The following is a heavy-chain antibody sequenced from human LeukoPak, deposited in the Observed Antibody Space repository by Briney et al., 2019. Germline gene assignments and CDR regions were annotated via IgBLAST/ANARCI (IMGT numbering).Heavy chain of an antibody. CDR3: AKCFPQDYRTVTLAILDAFDI. J-gene: IGHJ3*02. Sequence: PGGSLRLSCAASGFTFGSYAMSWVRQAPGKGLEWVSAISGSGGSTYYADSVKGRFTISRDNSKNTLYLQMNSLRAEDTAVYYCAKCFPQDYRTVTLAILDAFDIWGQGTMVTVSS. CDR1: GFTFGSYA. D-gene: IGHD4-11*01. V-gene: IGHV3-23*01. CDR2: ISGSGGST.